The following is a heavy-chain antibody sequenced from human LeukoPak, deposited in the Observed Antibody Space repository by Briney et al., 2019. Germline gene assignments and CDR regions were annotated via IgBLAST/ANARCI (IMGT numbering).Heavy chain of an antibody. CDR2: INPNSGGT. CDR3: AISNNSWWIDY. CDR1: FNRFTACY. Sequence: ATVKVSSKCSFNRFTACYEHLEPEPPGQGPEWMGCINPNSGGTNYAQRFQGRVSMTTDTSLTTTYMEVSRLRSDDTAIYYCAISNNSWWIDYRGQGALVTVSS. D-gene: IGHD6-13*01. J-gene: IGHJ4*02. V-gene: IGHV1-2*02.